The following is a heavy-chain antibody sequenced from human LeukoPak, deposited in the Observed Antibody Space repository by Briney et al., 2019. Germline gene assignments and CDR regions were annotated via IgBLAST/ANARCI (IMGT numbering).Heavy chain of an antibody. CDR2: IKSKIDGGTA. J-gene: IGHJ4*02. D-gene: IGHD3-10*01. CDR1: GFTFYNAW. Sequence: GGSLRLSCAASGFTFYNAWMSWVRQAPGKGLEWVGRIKSKIDGGTADYAAPVKGRFTMSRDDSKNMLYLQMNNLKTEDTAVYYCNTVYYYGSGSYSGYWGQGTLVTVSS. V-gene: IGHV3-15*01. CDR3: NTVYYYGSGSYSGY.